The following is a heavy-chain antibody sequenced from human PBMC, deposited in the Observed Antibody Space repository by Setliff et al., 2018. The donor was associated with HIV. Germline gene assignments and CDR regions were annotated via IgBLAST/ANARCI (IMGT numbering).Heavy chain of an antibody. CDR3: AGVARGYCSGGSCYPDAFDI. V-gene: IGHV4-61*02. CDR2: IYTSGST. CDR1: GASLTSGTYF. D-gene: IGHD2-15*01. Sequence: PSETLSLTCTVSGASLTSGTYFWSWIRQPAGKGLEWIGRIYTSGSTNYNPSLKSRVTISVDTSKNQFSLKLSSVTAADTAVYYCAGVARGYCSGGSCYPDAFDIWGQGTMVTVSS. J-gene: IGHJ3*02.